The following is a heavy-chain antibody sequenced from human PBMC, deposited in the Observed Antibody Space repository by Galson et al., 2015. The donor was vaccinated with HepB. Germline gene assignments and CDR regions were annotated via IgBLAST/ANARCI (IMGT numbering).Heavy chain of an antibody. CDR1: GYSFTSFA. CDR2: VNPGNGKT. V-gene: IGHV1-3*01. D-gene: IGHD3-22*01. Sequence: SVKVSCKASGYSFTSFAIHWVRQAPGQGLEWMGWVNPGNGKTKYSQKFQGRISITRDTFATTAYMELSSLRSEDTAVYYCARERGGFYYLDYWGQGTLVTVSS. J-gene: IGHJ4*02. CDR3: ARERGGFYYLDY.